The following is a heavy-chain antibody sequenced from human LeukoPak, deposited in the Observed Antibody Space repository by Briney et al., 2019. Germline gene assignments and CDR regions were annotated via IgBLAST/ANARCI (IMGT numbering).Heavy chain of an antibody. CDR2: IYYNGST. CDR1: GGSISYYY. Sequence: PSETLSLTCTVSGGSISYYYWSWIRQSPGKGLEWIGYIYYNGSTNYNPSLKCRVTISVDMSKNQFSLKVTSVTAADTAIYYCARKGGHFDYWGQGTLVTVSS. V-gene: IGHV4-59*01. J-gene: IGHJ4*02. CDR3: ARKGGHFDY. D-gene: IGHD2-15*01.